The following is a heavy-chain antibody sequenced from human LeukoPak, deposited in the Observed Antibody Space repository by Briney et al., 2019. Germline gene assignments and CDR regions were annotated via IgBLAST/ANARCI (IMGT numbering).Heavy chain of an antibody. J-gene: IGHJ4*02. Sequence: GGSLRLSCAASEFTFSSYGMHWVRQAPGKGLEWVAFIRYDGSNKYYADSVKGRFTISRDNSKNTLYLQMNSLKAADTAVYYCAKDERSWSSSSSFDYWGQGTLVTVSS. V-gene: IGHV3-30*02. CDR1: EFTFSSYG. D-gene: IGHD6-13*01. CDR3: AKDERSWSSSSSFDY. CDR2: IRYDGSNK.